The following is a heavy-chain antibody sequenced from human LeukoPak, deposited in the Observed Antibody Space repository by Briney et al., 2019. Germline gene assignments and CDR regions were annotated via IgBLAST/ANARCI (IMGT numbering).Heavy chain of an antibody. Sequence: SETLSLTCTVSGGSISSYYWSWIRQPPGKGLEWIGYIYYSGSTNYNPSLKSRVTISVDTSKNQFSLKLSSVTAADTAVYYCARWYYYDSSGYYAAWFDPRGQGTLVTVSS. V-gene: IGHV4-59*01. D-gene: IGHD3-22*01. CDR2: IYYSGST. CDR1: GGSISSYY. CDR3: ARWYYYDSSGYYAAWFDP. J-gene: IGHJ5*02.